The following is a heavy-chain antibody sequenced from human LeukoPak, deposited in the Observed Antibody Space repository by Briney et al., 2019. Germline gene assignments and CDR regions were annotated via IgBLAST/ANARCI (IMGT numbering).Heavy chain of an antibody. J-gene: IGHJ3*02. Sequence: RASVKVSCKASGGTFSSYAISWVRQAPGQGLEWMGRIIPILGIANYAQKFQGRVTITADKSTSTAYMELSSLRSEDTAVYYCARPPIVTFGGVIAHDAFDIWGQGTMVTVSS. CDR1: GGTFSSYA. CDR2: IIPILGIA. D-gene: IGHD3-16*02. CDR3: ARPPIVTFGGVIAHDAFDI. V-gene: IGHV1-69*04.